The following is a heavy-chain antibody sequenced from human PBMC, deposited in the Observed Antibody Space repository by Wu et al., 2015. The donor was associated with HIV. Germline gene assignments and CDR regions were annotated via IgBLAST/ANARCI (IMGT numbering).Heavy chain of an antibody. Sequence: QVQLVQSGAEMKKPGASVRVSCKVSGYSFSQLSIHWVRQALGKGLEWMGGFDPEDVKRIYAQKFQGRVTMTEDTSTDTAYMELSSLRFEDMAVYYCTAKPRDQWSMGPTNTVGAEGHPLVRRSVPNSRSLPNRTGPRSGPFPPNDYG. CDR2: FDPEDVKR. D-gene: IGHD2-8*01. CDR3: TAKPRDQWSMGPTNTVGAEGHPLVRRSVPNSRSLPNRTGPRSGPFPPNDYG. CDR1: GYSFSQLS. V-gene: IGHV1-24*01. J-gene: IGHJ6*01.